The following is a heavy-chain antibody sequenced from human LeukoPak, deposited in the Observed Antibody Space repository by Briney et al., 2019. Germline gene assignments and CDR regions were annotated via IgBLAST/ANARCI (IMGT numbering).Heavy chain of an antibody. CDR2: IYPGDSDT. CDR1: GYSFTNYW. Sequence: GESLKISCKGSGYSFTNYWIGWVRQLPGKGLEWMGIIYPGDSDTRYSPSFQGQVTISADKSISTAYLQWSSLKASDTAMYCCARRGEYSGFPFDYWGQGTLVTVSS. CDR3: ARRGEYSGFPFDY. D-gene: IGHD5-12*01. V-gene: IGHV5-51*01. J-gene: IGHJ4*02.